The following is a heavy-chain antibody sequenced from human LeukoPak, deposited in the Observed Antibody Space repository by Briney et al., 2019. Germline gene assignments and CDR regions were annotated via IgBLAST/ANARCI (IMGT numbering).Heavy chain of an antibody. Sequence: GGSLRLSCAASGFAFSSYGMTWVRQAPGKGLEWVSYISSSSSTIYYADSVKGRFTISRDNAKNSLYLQLNSLRAEDTAVYYCARDRRQYSSSGGGFDPWGQGTLVTVSS. CDR2: ISSSSSTI. D-gene: IGHD6-13*01. CDR3: ARDRRQYSSSGGGFDP. CDR1: GFAFSSYG. J-gene: IGHJ5*02. V-gene: IGHV3-48*01.